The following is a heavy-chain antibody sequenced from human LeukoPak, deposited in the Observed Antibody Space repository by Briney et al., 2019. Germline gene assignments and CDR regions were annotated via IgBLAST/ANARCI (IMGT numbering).Heavy chain of an antibody. CDR1: GFTFSSYS. V-gene: IGHV3-21*01. J-gene: IGHJ4*02. Sequence: PGGSLRLSCAASGFTFSSYSMNWVRQAPGKGLEWVSSISSSSSYIYYADSVKGRFTISRDNAKISLYLQMNSLRAEDTAVYYCAREYYDILTGYYNRYFDYWGQGTLVTVSS. D-gene: IGHD3-9*01. CDR3: AREYYDILTGYYNRYFDY. CDR2: ISSSSSYI.